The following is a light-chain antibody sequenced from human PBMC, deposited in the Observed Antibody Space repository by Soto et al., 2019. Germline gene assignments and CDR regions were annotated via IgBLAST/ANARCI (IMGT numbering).Light chain of an antibody. J-gene: IGKJ5*01. Sequence: IVLTHSPGTLSLSPWERATLSCRSSQSVSSSYLAWYQQKPGQAPRLLIYGSSTRATGVPDRFSGSGSGTEFTLIISSLQSEDVALYYCQQYSNWPPAINFGQGTRLEIK. V-gene: IGKV3-15*01. CDR3: QQYSNWPPAIN. CDR1: QSVSSSY. CDR2: GSS.